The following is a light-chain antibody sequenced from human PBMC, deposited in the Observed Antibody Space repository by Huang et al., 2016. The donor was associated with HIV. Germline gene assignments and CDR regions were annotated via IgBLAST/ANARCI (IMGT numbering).Light chain of an antibody. V-gene: IGKV1-33*01. Sequence: DIQMTQSPSSLSTFIGDKVTITCQASQDIGNYLNWYQQRPGKAPKLPIYDASSLETGVTSRFSGGGSGTTFTFTITNLRPEDVATYYCQQYDGLPYTFGQGTLIEI. CDR3: QQYDGLPYT. CDR1: QDIGNY. J-gene: IGKJ2*01. CDR2: DAS.